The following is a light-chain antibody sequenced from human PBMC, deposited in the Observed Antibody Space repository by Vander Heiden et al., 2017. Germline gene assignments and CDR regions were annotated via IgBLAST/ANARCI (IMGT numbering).Light chain of an antibody. CDR3: GTWDSSLSAYV. CDR2: DNN. Sequence: QSVLTQPPSVSAAPGQKVTISCTGSRSNIGNNDVSWYQQLPGTAPKLLIYDNNKRPSGIPDRFSGSKSGTSATLGITGLQTEDEADYYCGTWDSSLSAYVFGAGTKVTVL. V-gene: IGLV1-51*01. J-gene: IGLJ1*01. CDR1: RSNIGNND.